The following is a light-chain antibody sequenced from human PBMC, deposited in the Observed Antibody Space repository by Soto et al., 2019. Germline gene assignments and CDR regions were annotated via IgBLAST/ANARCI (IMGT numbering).Light chain of an antibody. J-gene: IGKJ1*01. CDR2: KSS. CDR1: LSISTW. CDR3: QQYNDYPLT. V-gene: IGKV1-5*03. Sequence: DSQMTQSPSTLSASVGDRVTITCRASLSISTWLAWYQQKPGKAPKLLIYKSSSLESGVPSRFSGSGSGTEFTLTISSLQPDDFATYYCQQYNDYPLTFGQGTKVEIK.